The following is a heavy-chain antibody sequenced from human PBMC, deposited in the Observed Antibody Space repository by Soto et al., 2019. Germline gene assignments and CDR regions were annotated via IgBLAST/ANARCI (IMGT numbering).Heavy chain of an antibody. V-gene: IGHV1-69*12. J-gene: IGHJ6*02. Sequence: QVQLVQSGAEVKKPGSSVNVSCKASGGTFSSYAINWVRQAPGQGLEWMGGIIPIFGTADYAQKFQGRVTIIADESTSTAYMELSSLRSEDTAVYYCARSPRGQDYYYGMDVWGQGTTVTVSS. CDR1: GGTFSSYA. D-gene: IGHD5-12*01. CDR3: ARSPRGQDYYYGMDV. CDR2: IIPIFGTA.